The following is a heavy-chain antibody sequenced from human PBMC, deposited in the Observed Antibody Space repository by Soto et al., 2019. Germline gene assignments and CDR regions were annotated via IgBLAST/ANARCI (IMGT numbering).Heavy chain of an antibody. CDR2: VYYTGST. Sequence: PSETLSLTCSVSGGSISGSYWSWIRQSPGKGLEWLGYVYYTGSTNYSPSLRSRVSISVDTSKNEFSLRLSSVTAADTAVYYCARGSGPAFDIWGQGTMVTVSS. CDR3: ARGSGPAFDI. V-gene: IGHV4-59*12. CDR1: GGSISGSY. J-gene: IGHJ3*02. D-gene: IGHD3-10*01.